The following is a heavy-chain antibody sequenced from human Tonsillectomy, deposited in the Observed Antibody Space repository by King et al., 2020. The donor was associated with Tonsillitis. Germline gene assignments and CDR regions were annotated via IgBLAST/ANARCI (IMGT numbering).Heavy chain of an antibody. D-gene: IGHD3-16*01. J-gene: IGHJ3*02. V-gene: IGHV3-15*01. CDR2: IKSKTDGGTT. CDR3: TTPSLITFGVDAFDI. Sequence: VQLVESGGGLVKPGGSLRLSCAASRFTFSNAWMSWVRQAPGKGLEWVGRIKSKTDGGTTDYAAPVKGRFTISRDETKNMMYLQMNSLKTEDTAVYYCTTPSLITFGVDAFDIWGQGTMVTVSS. CDR1: RFTFSNAW.